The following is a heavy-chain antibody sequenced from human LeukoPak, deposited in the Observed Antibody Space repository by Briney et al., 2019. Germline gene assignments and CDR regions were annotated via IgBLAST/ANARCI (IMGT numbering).Heavy chain of an antibody. V-gene: IGHV4-59*01. Sequence: PSETLSLTCTVSGGSINNYYWSWIRQPPGKGLEWIGYIYYSGSTNYNPSLKSRVTISIDTSKSQLSLKLSSVTAADTAVYYCARDFWSGYHLFDPWGQGTLVTVSS. CDR1: GGSINNYY. J-gene: IGHJ5*02. D-gene: IGHD3-3*01. CDR2: IYYSGST. CDR3: ARDFWSGYHLFDP.